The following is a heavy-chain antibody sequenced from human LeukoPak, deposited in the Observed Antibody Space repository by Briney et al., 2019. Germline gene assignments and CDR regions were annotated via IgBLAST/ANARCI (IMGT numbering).Heavy chain of an antibody. CDR1: GGSFSGYY. CDR3: ARGVTMVRGVANYYMDV. CDR2: INHSGST. D-gene: IGHD3-10*01. Sequence: SETLSLTCAVYGGSFSGYYWRWIRQPPGKGLEWIGEINHSGSTNYNPSLKSRVTISVDTSKNQFSLKLSSVTAADAAVYYCARGVTMVRGVANYYMDVWGKGTTVTVSS. V-gene: IGHV4-34*01. J-gene: IGHJ6*03.